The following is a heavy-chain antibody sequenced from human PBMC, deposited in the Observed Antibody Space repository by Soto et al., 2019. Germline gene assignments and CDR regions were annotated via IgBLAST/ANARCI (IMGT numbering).Heavy chain of an antibody. J-gene: IGHJ4*02. CDR3: ARDRVITFGSVGYFDY. D-gene: IGHD3-16*01. CDR2: ILYDGSNK. Sequence: AGSPRLSSASSGFTFSSYCMHLVRPAPGKGLEWVAVILYDGSNKYYADSVKVRFTISRDNSKNTLYLQMNSLRAEDTAVYYCARDRVITFGSVGYFDYWGQGTLVNVSA. CDR1: GFTFSSYC. V-gene: IGHV3-33*01.